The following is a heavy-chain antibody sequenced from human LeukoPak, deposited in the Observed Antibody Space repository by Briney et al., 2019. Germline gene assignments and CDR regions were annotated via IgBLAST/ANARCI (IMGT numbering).Heavy chain of an antibody. Sequence: PGGSLRLSCAASGFTFSSYNMNWVRQAPGKGLEWVSSISSSSSYIYEADSVKGRLTISRDNSKNTLYLQMNSLRAEDTAVYYCARDLEDSSPFGAFDMWGQGTMVTVSS. J-gene: IGHJ3*02. D-gene: IGHD3-22*01. CDR2: ISSSSSYI. CDR3: ARDLEDSSPFGAFDM. CDR1: GFTFSSYN. V-gene: IGHV3-21*01.